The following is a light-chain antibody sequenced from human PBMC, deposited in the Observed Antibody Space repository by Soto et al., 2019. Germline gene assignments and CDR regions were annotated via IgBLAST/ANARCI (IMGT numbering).Light chain of an antibody. J-gene: IGKJ1*01. V-gene: IGKV1-5*01. CDR1: QTISSW. CDR2: DAS. Sequence: DIQTTQSPSTLSASVGDRVTITCRASQTISSWLAWYQLKPGKAPKLLIYDASSLESGVPSRFSGSGSGTEFTLTISSLQPDDFATYYCQQYNSYSFGQGTKVDIK. CDR3: QQYNSYS.